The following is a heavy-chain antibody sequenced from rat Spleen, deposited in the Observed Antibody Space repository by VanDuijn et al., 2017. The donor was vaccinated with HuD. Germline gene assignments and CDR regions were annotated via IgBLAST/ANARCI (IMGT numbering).Heavy chain of an antibody. CDR3: ARHGDYYSSYIYDYFDY. Sequence: EVQLVESGGGLVQPGRSLKLSCVASGFTFNNYWMTWIRQAPGKGLEWVASITHTDGNTYYPDSVKGRFTISRDNAKSTLYLQMNSLRSEDTATYYCARHGDYYSSYIYDYFDYWGQGVMVTVSS. V-gene: IGHV5-31*01. CDR1: GFTFNNYW. D-gene: IGHD1-2*01. J-gene: IGHJ2*01. CDR2: ITHTDGNT.